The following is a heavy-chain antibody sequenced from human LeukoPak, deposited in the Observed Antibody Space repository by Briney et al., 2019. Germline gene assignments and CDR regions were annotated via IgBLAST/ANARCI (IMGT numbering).Heavy chain of an antibody. CDR2: IYHSGST. J-gene: IGHJ4*02. CDR3: ARDSSGLFDY. Sequence: SSETLSLTCAVSGGSISNGGYFWSWIRQPPGKGLEWIGYIYHSGSTYYNPSLKSRVTISVDRSKNQFSLKLSSVTAADTAVYYCARDSSGLFDYWGQGTLVTVSS. V-gene: IGHV4-30-2*01. CDR1: GGSISNGGYF. D-gene: IGHD3-22*01.